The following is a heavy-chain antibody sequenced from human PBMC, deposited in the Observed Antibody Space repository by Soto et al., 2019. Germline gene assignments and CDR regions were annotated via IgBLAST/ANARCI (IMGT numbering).Heavy chain of an antibody. CDR3: TKDKADKYDSSVDS. V-gene: IGHV3-23*01. Sequence: LRLSCVGSGFTFDSHAMNWVRQAPGKGLECVAGITGSAGSTYYADSVKGRFTISKDNSKNTLYLQMNSLRAEDTAVYYCTKDKADKYDSSVDSWGQGTQVTVSS. D-gene: IGHD3-22*01. CDR1: GFTFDSHA. J-gene: IGHJ4*02. CDR2: ITGSAGST.